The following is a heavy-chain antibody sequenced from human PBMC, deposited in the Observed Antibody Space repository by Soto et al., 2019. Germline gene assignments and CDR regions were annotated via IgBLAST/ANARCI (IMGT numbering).Heavy chain of an antibody. CDR1: GFTFSGSA. V-gene: IGHV3-73*01. J-gene: IGHJ4*02. D-gene: IGHD3-10*01. CDR3: AKDGLLDYYGSGGSPYYLDY. Sequence: PGGSLRLSCAASGFTFSGSAMHWVRQASGKGLEWVGRIRSKANSYATAYAASVKGRFTISRDDSKNTAYLQMNSLKTEDTAVYYCAKDGLLDYYGSGGSPYYLDYWGQGTLVTVSS. CDR2: IRSKANSYAT.